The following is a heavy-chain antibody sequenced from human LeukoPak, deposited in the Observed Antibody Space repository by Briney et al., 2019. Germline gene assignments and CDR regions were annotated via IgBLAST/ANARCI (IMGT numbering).Heavy chain of an antibody. CDR1: GGSISSGGYY. CDR2: IYHSGST. CDR3: ARARLGDRPQYYDFSNWFDP. Sequence: PSETLSLTCTVSGGSISSGGYYWSWIRQPPGKGLEWIGYIYHSGSTYYNPSLKSRVTISVDRSKNQFSLKLSSVTAADTAVYYCARARLGDRPQYYDFSNWFDPWGQGTLVTVSS. V-gene: IGHV4-30-2*01. J-gene: IGHJ5*02. D-gene: IGHD3-3*01.